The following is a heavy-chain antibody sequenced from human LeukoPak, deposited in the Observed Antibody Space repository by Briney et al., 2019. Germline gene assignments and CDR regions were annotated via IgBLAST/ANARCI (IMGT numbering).Heavy chain of an antibody. Sequence: PGRSLRLSCTASGFTFGDYAMSWVRQAPGKGLEWVGFIRSKAYGGTTEYAASVKGRFTISRDDSKSIAYLQMNSLKTEDTAVYYCTRRVVVVAATLMVGGNYFDYWGQGTLVTVSS. V-gene: IGHV3-49*04. J-gene: IGHJ4*02. D-gene: IGHD2-15*01. CDR1: GFTFGDYA. CDR2: IRSKAYGGTT. CDR3: TRRVVVVAATLMVGGNYFDY.